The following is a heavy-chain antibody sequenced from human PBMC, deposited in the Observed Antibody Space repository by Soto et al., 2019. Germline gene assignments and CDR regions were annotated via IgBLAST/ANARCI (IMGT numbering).Heavy chain of an antibody. D-gene: IGHD3-22*01. V-gene: IGHV4-39*01. CDR1: GGSISSSSYY. J-gene: IGHJ4*02. Sequence: SETLSLTCSVSGGSISSSSYYWGWIRQPPGKGLEWIGSIYYSGSTYYNPSLKSRVTISVDTSNNQFSLKLSSVTAADTAVFYCARHRSSGYYFSFDSWGQGTLVTVSS. CDR2: IYYSGST. CDR3: ARHRSSGYYFSFDS.